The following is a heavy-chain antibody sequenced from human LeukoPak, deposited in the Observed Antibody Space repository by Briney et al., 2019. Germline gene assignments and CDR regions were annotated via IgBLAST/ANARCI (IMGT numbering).Heavy chain of an antibody. CDR3: VRLRRNSDTSGFYYYYDF. CDR1: GFTFTDYS. J-gene: IGHJ4*02. Sequence: GGSLTLSCAPSGFTFTDYSMNWVRQAPGKGLEWVSSISVRSNYIYYADSVRGRFRISRDDARDSLYLQMNSLRAEATAVYYCVRLRRNSDTSGFYYYYDFWGQGTLVTVSS. V-gene: IGHV3-21*03. D-gene: IGHD3-22*01. CDR2: ISVRSNYI.